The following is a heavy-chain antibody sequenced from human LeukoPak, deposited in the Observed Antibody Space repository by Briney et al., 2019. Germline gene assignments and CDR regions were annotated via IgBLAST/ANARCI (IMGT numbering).Heavy chain of an antibody. J-gene: IGHJ4*02. V-gene: IGHV4-39*07. D-gene: IGHD4-23*01. CDR3: ARDDYGGNSGFDY. CDR2: FYYSGNT. CDR1: GGSISSSPYY. Sequence: SETLSLTCTVSGGSISSSPYYWAWIRQPPGKGLEWIGSFYYSGNTYYNPSLKSRVAISVDTSKNQFSLKLSSVTAADTAVYYCARDDYGGNSGFDYWGQGTLVTVSS.